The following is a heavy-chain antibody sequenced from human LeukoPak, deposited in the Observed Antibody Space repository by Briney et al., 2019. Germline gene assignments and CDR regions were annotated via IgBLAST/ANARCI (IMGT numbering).Heavy chain of an antibody. J-gene: IGHJ4*02. D-gene: IGHD2-8*01. CDR2: ISSSPTYI. CDR3: ARESGRRSTKDYLDR. CDR1: GFTFSSYS. Sequence: GGSLRLSCAVSGFTFSSYSMNWVRQAPGKGLEWVSSISSSPTYIYYADSVKGRFTVSRDNAKNSLYLQMNSLRAEDTAVYYCARESGRRSTKDYLDRWGQGTLVTVSS. V-gene: IGHV3-21*01.